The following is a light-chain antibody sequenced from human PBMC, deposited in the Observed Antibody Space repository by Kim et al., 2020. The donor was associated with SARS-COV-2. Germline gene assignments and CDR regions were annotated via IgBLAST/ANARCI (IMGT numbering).Light chain of an antibody. J-gene: IGKJ1*01. V-gene: IGKV1-5*03. CDR1: ISSW. CDR3: QQYNSYPWT. Sequence: ISSWLAWYQEKPGKAPKLLIYKASSLESGVPSRFSGSGSGTEFTLTISSLQPDDLATYYCQQYNSYPWTFGQGTKVDIK. CDR2: KAS.